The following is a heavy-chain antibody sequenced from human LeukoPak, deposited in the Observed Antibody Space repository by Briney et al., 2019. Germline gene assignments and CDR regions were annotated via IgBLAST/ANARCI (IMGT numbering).Heavy chain of an antibody. V-gene: IGHV3-21*01. J-gene: IGHJ4*02. CDR2: ISSSSSYI. D-gene: IGHD3-10*01. CDR1: GFTFSNAW. CDR3: AREGLWFGELSDY. Sequence: GGSLRLSCAASGFTFSNAWMSWVRQAPGKGLEWVSSISSSSSYIYYADSVKGRFTISRDNAKNSLYLQMNSLRAEDTAVYYCAREGLWFGELSDYWGQGTPVTVSS.